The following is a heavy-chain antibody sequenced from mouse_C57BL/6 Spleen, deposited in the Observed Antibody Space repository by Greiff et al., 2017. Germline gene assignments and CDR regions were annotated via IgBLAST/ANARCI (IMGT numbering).Heavy chain of an antibody. V-gene: IGHV1-64*01. J-gene: IGHJ4*01. CDR2: IHPNSGST. CDR1: GYTFTSYW. CDR3: ARSEITTVVDSVYAMDY. D-gene: IGHD1-1*01. Sequence: QVQLQQPGAELVKPGASVKLSCKASGYTFTSYWMHWVKQRPGQGLEWIGMIHPNSGSTNYNEKFKSKATLTVDKSSSTAYMQLSSLTSEDSAVYYCARSEITTVVDSVYAMDYWGQGTSVTVSS.